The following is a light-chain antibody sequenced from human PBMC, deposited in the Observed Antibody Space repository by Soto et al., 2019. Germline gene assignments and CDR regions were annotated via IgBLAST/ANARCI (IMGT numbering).Light chain of an antibody. CDR3: QQYNDRPGT. J-gene: IGKJ1*01. CDR2: TTS. Sequence: EIVMTQSPATLSVSPGERATLSCRASQSVNSNLAWFQQKPGQAPRLLMYTTSTRATGIPVRFSGSGSGTEFTLTISSLQPEDFAVYYCQQYNDRPGTFGQGTKVEIK. CDR1: QSVNSN. V-gene: IGKV3-15*01.